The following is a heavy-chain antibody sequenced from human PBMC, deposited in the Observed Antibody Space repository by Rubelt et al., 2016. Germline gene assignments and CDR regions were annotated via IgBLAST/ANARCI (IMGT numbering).Heavy chain of an antibody. J-gene: IGHJ3*01. CDR2: LYHSGST. Sequence: QLQLQESGPGLVKPSETLSLTCTVSGGSISSRSYYLGWIRQPPGKGLEWIGALYHSGSTYYNPSLKSRATISADTSKNQTALNLSSVTAAETAMYYCARREQQVVKRAFDVWGQGTLVTVSS. CDR1: GGSISSRSYY. CDR3: ARREQQVVKRAFDV. D-gene: IGHD6-13*01. V-gene: IGHV4-39*01.